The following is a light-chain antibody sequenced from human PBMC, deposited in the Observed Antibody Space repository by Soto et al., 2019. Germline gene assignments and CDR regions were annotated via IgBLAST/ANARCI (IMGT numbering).Light chain of an antibody. CDR1: SSDVGGYNY. J-gene: IGLJ1*01. CDR3: SSFTSSSTYV. V-gene: IGLV2-14*01. Sequence: QSALTQPASVSGSPGQSITISCTGTSSDVGGYNYVSWYQQHPGKAPKLMIYEVNNRPSGVSNRFSGSKSGNTASLTISGLQAEDEADSYCSSFTSSSTYVFGTGTKLTVL. CDR2: EVN.